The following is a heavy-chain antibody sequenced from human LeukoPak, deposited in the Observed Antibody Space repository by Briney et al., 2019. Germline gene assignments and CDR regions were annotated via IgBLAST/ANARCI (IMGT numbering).Heavy chain of an antibody. CDR2: IIPIFGTA. Sequence: GASVKVSCKASEGTFSSYAISWVRQAPGQGLEWMGGIIPIFGTANYAQKFQGRVTITADESTSTAYMELSSLRSEDTAVYYCAREGSGYYAPPSLWGQGTLVTVSS. CDR1: EGTFSSYA. J-gene: IGHJ4*02. CDR3: AREGSGYYAPPSL. D-gene: IGHD3-22*01. V-gene: IGHV1-69*13.